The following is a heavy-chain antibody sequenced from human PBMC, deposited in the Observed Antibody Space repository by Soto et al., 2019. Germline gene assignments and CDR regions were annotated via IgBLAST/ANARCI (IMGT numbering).Heavy chain of an antibody. CDR2: INHSGTI. CDR1: GGSFSGYY. V-gene: IGHV4-34*01. CDR3: ARADRTLVTSYSLDV. D-gene: IGHD2-21*02. J-gene: IGHJ6*02. Sequence: PSETLSLTCAVYGGSFSGYYWTWIRQPPGKGLEWIGEINHSGTINFNPSLKSQLTISLDTSKKHFSLKLSSVTDADTAAYYCARADRTLVTSYSLDVWGQGTTVTVSS.